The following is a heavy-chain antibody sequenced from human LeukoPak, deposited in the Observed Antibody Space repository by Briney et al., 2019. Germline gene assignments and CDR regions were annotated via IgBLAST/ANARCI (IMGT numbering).Heavy chain of an antibody. CDR2: ISYSGST. Sequence: PSETLSLTCTVSGGSISSYYWSWIRQPPGKGPEWIGYISYSGSTNYNPSLKSRVTISLDMSKTQVSLKLSSVTAADTAVYSCARAYYDNVWGTYRWFDPWGQGTLVTVSS. D-gene: IGHD3-16*01. J-gene: IGHJ5*02. V-gene: IGHV4-59*01. CDR3: ARAYYDNVWGTYRWFDP. CDR1: GGSISSYY.